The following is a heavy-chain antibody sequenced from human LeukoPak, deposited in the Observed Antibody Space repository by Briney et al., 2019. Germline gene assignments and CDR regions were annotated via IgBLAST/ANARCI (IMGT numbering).Heavy chain of an antibody. V-gene: IGHV3-30*04. CDR2: ISYDGSNK. CDR1: GFTFSSYA. Sequence: PGRSLRLSCAASGFTFSSYAMHWVRQAPGKGLEWVAVISYDGSNKYYADSVKGRFTISRDNSKNTLYLQMNSLRAEDTAVYYCAGCSGGSCFFSHFQHWGQGTLVTVSS. J-gene: IGHJ1*01. D-gene: IGHD2-15*01. CDR3: AGCSGGSCFFSHFQH.